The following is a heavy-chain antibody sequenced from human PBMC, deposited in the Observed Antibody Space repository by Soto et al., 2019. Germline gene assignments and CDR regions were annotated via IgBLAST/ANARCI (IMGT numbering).Heavy chain of an antibody. D-gene: IGHD3-3*01. CDR2: INPNSGGT. CDR1: GYTFTGYY. V-gene: IGHV1-2*04. CDR3: AREWVYIVLRPRFDP. Sequence: ASVKVSCKASGYTFTGYYMHWVRQAPGQGLEWMGWINPNSGGTNYAQKFQGWVTMTRDTSMSTAYMELSSLRSDDTAVYYCAREWVYIVLRPRFDPWGQGTLVTVSS. J-gene: IGHJ5*02.